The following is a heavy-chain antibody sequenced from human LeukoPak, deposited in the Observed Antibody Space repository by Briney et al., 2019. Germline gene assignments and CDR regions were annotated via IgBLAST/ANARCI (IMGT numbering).Heavy chain of an antibody. Sequence: GGSLRLSCAASGFTFSSYGMHWVRQAPGKGLEWVAFIRYDGSNKYYADSVKGRFTISRDNSKNTLYLQMNSLRAEDTAVYYCAKFAPYGDCNFDYWGQGTLVTVSS. CDR1: GFTFSSYG. CDR2: IRYDGSNK. D-gene: IGHD4-17*01. J-gene: IGHJ4*02. V-gene: IGHV3-30*02. CDR3: AKFAPYGDCNFDY.